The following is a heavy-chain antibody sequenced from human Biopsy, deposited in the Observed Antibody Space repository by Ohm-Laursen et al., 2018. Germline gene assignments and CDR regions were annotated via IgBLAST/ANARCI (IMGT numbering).Heavy chain of an antibody. CDR3: VRDRRDWYEP. J-gene: IGHJ5*02. CDR2: IYNVEST. CDR1: GGSVSSNVAY. V-gene: IGHV4-31*03. Sequence: SQTLSLTCTVSGGSVSSNVAYWSWIRQFPGKGLELLGYIYNVESTYYNPSLKSRVLISGDASRNQYSLKLTSVTAADTAVYYCVRDRRDWYEPWGQGTLVTVSS.